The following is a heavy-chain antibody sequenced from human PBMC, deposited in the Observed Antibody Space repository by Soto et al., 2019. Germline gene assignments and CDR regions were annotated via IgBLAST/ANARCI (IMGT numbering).Heavy chain of an antibody. Sequence: QVQLQESGPGLVKPSETLSLTCTVSGGSISSYYWSWIRQPPGKGLEWIGYIYYSGSTNYNPSLKSRVTISVDTSKNQFSLKLSSVTAADTAVYYCARGEPGWELPADWGQGTLVTVSS. CDR3: ARGEPGWELPAD. J-gene: IGHJ4*02. D-gene: IGHD1-26*01. CDR1: GGSISSYY. CDR2: IYYSGST. V-gene: IGHV4-59*01.